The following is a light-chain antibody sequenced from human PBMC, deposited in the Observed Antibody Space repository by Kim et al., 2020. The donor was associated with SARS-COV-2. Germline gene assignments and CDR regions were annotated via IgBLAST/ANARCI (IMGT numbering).Light chain of an antibody. CDR3: QQYYSTPRT. CDR1: QSVLYSSNNKNY. CDR2: WAS. V-gene: IGKV4-1*01. J-gene: IGKJ1*01. Sequence: ATINCKSSQSVLYSSNNKNYLAWYQQKPGQPTKLLIYWASTRESGVPDRFSGSGSGTDFTHTISSLQAEDGAVYYCQQYYSTPRTFGQGTKVDIK.